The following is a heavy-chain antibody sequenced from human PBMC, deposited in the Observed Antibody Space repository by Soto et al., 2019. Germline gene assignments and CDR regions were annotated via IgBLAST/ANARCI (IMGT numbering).Heavy chain of an antibody. D-gene: IGHD1-7*01. V-gene: IGHV1-69*06. J-gene: IGHJ4*02. Sequence: QVQLVQSGAEVKKPGSSVKVSCKASGGTFSNYGVNWVRQAPGQGLEWMGRIIPTSGAANYAQQFQGRVTITADKSTSTSYMELSSLRAEDTAVYYCARDMTRTVVPYFDFWGQGTLVTVSS. CDR2: IIPTSGAA. CDR1: GGTFSNYG. CDR3: ARDMTRTVVPYFDF.